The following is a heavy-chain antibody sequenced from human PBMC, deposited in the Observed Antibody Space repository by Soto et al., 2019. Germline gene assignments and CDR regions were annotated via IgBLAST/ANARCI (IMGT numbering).Heavy chain of an antibody. CDR2: ISSSSSYI. D-gene: IGHD5-18*01. V-gene: IGHV3-21*01. CDR3: ARDGTGYSYGSYFDY. Sequence: GGSLRLSCAASGFIFSSYSMNWGRQAPGKGLEWVSSISSSSSYIYYADSVKGRFTISRDNAKNSLYLQMNSLRVEDTAVYYCARDGTGYSYGSYFDYWGQGTLVTVSS. CDR1: GFIFSSYS. J-gene: IGHJ4*02.